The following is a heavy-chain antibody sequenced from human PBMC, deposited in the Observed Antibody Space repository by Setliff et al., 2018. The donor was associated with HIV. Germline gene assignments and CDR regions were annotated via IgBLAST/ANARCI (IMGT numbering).Heavy chain of an antibody. CDR3: ASDILTGYDPGKPPPQIDY. V-gene: IGHV1-46*01. D-gene: IGHD3-9*01. Sequence: GASVKVSCKASGYTFTSYYMHWVRQAPGQGLEWMGIINPSGGSTSYAQKFQGRVTMTRDTSTSTVYMELSSLRSEDTAVYYCASDILTGYDPGKPPPQIDYWGQGTLVTVSS. J-gene: IGHJ4*02. CDR1: GYTFTSYY. CDR2: INPSGGST.